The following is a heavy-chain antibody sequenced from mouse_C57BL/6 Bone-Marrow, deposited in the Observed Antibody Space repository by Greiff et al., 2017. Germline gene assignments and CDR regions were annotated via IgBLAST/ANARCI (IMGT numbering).Heavy chain of an antibody. J-gene: IGHJ2*01. CDR3: ARGGSGAFDD. CDR1: GYTFTSYD. D-gene: IGHD3-1*01. Sequence: QVQLQQSGPELVKPGASVKLSCKASGYTFTSYDINWVKQRPGQGLEWIGWIYPRDGSTKYTEKFKGKATLTADKSTSTAYMERHSLTSEDSAVYFCARGGSGAFDDWGKGTTLTVSS. V-gene: IGHV1-85*01. CDR2: IYPRDGST.